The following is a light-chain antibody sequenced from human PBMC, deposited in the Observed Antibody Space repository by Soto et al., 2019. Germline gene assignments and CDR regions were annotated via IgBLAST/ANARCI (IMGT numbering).Light chain of an antibody. CDR1: SSDVGGYNY. Sequence: QSALTQPPSASGSPGQSVTISCTGTSSDVGGYNYVSWYQQHPGKAPKLMIYEVSQRPSGVPDRFSGSKSGNTASLTVSGLQAEDEADYYCSSYAGSVLFCGGTQLTVL. J-gene: IGLJ2*01. CDR2: EVS. V-gene: IGLV2-8*01. CDR3: SSYAGSVL.